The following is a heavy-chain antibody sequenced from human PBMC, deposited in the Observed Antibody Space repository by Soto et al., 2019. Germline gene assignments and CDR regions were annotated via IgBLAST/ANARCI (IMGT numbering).Heavy chain of an antibody. D-gene: IGHD3-10*01. Sequence: SETLSLTCAVSGGSISSSNWWSWVRQPPGKGLEWIGEIYHSGSTNYNPSLKSRVTISVDKSKNQFSLKLSSVTAADTAVYYCARNRLGGNYYYGMDVWGQGTTVTAP. CDR3: ARNRLGGNYYYGMDV. CDR2: IYHSGST. J-gene: IGHJ6*02. V-gene: IGHV4-4*02. CDR1: GGSISSSNW.